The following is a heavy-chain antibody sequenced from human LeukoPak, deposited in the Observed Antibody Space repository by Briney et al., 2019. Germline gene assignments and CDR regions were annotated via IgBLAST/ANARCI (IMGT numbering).Heavy chain of an antibody. V-gene: IGHV3-74*01. D-gene: IGHD6-13*01. CDR1: GFTFSSYW. Sequence: GGSLRLSCAASGFTFSSYWMHWVRQAPGKGLVWVSRINTDGSSTSYADSVKGRFTISRDNAKNTLYLQMNSLRAEDTAVYYCARPKYSSSWYLFDYWGQGTLVTVSS. J-gene: IGHJ4*02. CDR3: ARPKYSSSWYLFDY. CDR2: INTDGSST.